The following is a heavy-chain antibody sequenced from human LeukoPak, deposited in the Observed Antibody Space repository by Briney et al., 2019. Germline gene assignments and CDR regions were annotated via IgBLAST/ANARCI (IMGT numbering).Heavy chain of an antibody. CDR1: VYSISNGYY. V-gene: IGHV4-38-2*02. CDR3: ARDRESWLVPSLFDS. Sequence: SETLSLTCAVSVYSISNGYYWGWIRQPPGKGLEWIGSNYHNGSTYYNPSLKSRVTISVDTSKYQFSLKLSSVSAADTAVYFCARDRESWLVPSLFDSWGQGTLVTVSS. D-gene: IGHD6-19*01. CDR2: NYHNGST. J-gene: IGHJ4*02.